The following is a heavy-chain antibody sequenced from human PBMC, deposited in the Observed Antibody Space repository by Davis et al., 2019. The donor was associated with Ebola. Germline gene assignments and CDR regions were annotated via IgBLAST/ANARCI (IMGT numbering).Heavy chain of an antibody. Sequence: HTGGSLRLSCVASGFTFSRYAMRWVRQVPGKGLVWVSRVNSDGSSTSYADSVKGRFTISRDNAKNTLYLQMNSLRAEDTAVYYCARLDYYYYYMDVWGKGTTVTVSS. CDR1: GFTFSRYA. CDR2: VNSDGSST. J-gene: IGHJ6*03. CDR3: ARLDYYYYYMDV. V-gene: IGHV3-74*01.